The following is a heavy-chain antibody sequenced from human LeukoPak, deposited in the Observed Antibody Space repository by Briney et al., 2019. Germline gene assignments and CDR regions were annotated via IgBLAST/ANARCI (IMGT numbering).Heavy chain of an antibody. CDR1: DGSINSYD. CDR2: IYYNGNT. CDR3: ARGRSNYYGMDV. Sequence: SETLSLTCSVSDGSINSYDWNWIRRPPGKGLEWIGYIYYNGNTNYSPSLKSRVTMSVDTSKNLSSLKVSSVTAADTAVYYCARGRSNYYGMDVWGQGTTVTVSS. V-gene: IGHV4-59*01. J-gene: IGHJ6*02. D-gene: IGHD1-26*01.